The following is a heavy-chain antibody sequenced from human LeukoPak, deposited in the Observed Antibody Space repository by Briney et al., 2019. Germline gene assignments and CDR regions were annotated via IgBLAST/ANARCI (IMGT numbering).Heavy chain of an antibody. Sequence: QSGGSLRLSCEAYGFNFTKYAMKWVRQAPGKGLEWVSGISGRGDDTYYADSVKGRFIISRDNSKNSLYLEMYSLRAEDTALYYFAKDRGDTCGHFVYHYMDVWGRGTTVTVSS. CDR2: ISGRGDDT. CDR3: AKDRGDTCGHFVYHYMDV. CDR1: GFNFTKYA. V-gene: IGHV3-23*01. D-gene: IGHD3-10*01. J-gene: IGHJ6*03.